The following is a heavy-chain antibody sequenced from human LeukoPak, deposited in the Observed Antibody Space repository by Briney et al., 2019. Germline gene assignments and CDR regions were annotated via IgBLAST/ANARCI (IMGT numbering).Heavy chain of an antibody. CDR2: ISSTGGST. CDR1: GFTFSTYA. J-gene: IGHJ4*02. V-gene: IGHV3-23*01. Sequence: GGSLRLSCAASGFTFSTYAMSWVRQAPGKGLEWVSVISSTGGSTFYADSVKGRFTISRDNSKNTLFLQMNTLRAEDTAIYYCAKDRHGVSSGGQGTLVTVSS. CDR3: AKDRHGVSS. D-gene: IGHD3-3*01.